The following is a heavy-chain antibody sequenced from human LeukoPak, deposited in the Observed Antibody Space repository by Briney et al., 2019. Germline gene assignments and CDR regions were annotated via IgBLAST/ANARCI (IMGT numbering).Heavy chain of an antibody. CDR1: GYTFTGYY. J-gene: IGHJ4*02. Sequence: ASVKVSCKTSGYTFTGYYMHWVRQAPGQGLEWMGWIDPNSGGTNYAQRFQGRVTMTRDTSISTVYMELSSLRSDDTAVYYCTKDLGSGSYQPSDYWGQGTLVTVSS. D-gene: IGHD1-26*01. V-gene: IGHV1-2*02. CDR2: IDPNSGGT. CDR3: TKDLGSGSYQPSDY.